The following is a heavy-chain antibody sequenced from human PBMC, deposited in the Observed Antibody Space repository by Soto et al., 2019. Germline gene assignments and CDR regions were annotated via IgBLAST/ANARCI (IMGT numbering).Heavy chain of an antibody. V-gene: IGHV3-23*01. Sequence: EVHLLESGGGLIQPGGSLRLSCVASGITFNKYVMSWVRQAPGKGLEFVSIISGSGDAIDYADSVKGRFTISRDNTKNTLYLQLNSQRADDTALYYCAKGRPSGDWGAFYVWGQGTIVSVSS. CDR3: AKGRPSGDWGAFYV. J-gene: IGHJ3*01. CDR2: ISGSGDAI. CDR1: GITFNKYV. D-gene: IGHD2-21*02.